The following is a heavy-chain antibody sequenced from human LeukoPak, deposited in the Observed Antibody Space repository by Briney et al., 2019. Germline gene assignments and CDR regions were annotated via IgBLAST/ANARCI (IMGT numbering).Heavy chain of an antibody. J-gene: IGHJ4*02. V-gene: IGHV3-23*01. Sequence: GGSLRLSCAASGFTFSDYNMNWIRQAPGKGLEWVSAISGSGGSTYYADSVKGRFTISRDNSKNTLYLQMNSLRAEDTAVYYCRNYYGSGSAVYYFDYWGQGTLVTVSS. CDR3: RNYYGSGSAVYYFDY. CDR1: GFTFSDYN. D-gene: IGHD3-10*01. CDR2: ISGSGGST.